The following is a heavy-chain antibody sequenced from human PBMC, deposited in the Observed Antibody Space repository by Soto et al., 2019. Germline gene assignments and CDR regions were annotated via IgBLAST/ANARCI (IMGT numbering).Heavy chain of an antibody. CDR3: ARGAEVRRSSWYFFDS. V-gene: IGHV3-21*01. CDR2: ISASGGSI. CDR1: GFTFERFT. D-gene: IGHD6-13*01. J-gene: IGHJ4*02. Sequence: EVQLVESGGGLVKPGGSLRLSCAASGFTFERFTMHWVRQAPGKGPEWVSCISASGGSIFYTESMKGRFTISRDNAKNSLYLQIDSLTVEDTAVYYCARGAEVRRSSWYFFDSWGQGTLVTVSS.